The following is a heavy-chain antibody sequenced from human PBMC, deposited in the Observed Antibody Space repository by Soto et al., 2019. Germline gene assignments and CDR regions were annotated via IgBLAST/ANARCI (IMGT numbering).Heavy chain of an antibody. Sequence: QVQLVESGGGVVQPGRYLRLSCAASGFTFSSYAMQWVRQAPGKGLEWEAVISYDGSNKYYADSVKGRFTIYRDNSKNTLYLQMNSLRAEDTAVYYCARASPLSIAAAGTGDYWGQGTLVTVSS. J-gene: IGHJ4*02. V-gene: IGHV3-30-3*01. CDR1: GFTFSSYA. D-gene: IGHD6-13*01. CDR3: ARASPLSIAAAGTGDY. CDR2: ISYDGSNK.